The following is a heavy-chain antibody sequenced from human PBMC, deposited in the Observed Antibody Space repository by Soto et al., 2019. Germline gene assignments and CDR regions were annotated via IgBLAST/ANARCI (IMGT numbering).Heavy chain of an antibody. CDR2: INPNSGGT. V-gene: IGHV1-2*02. CDR1: GYTSTGYY. Sequence: ASVKVSCKASGYTSTGYYMHWVRQAPGQGLEWMGWINPNSGGTNYAQKFQGRVTMTRDTSISTAYMELSRLRSDDTAVYYCARSMPHYDFWSGYPDYWGQGTLVTVSS. CDR3: ARSMPHYDFWSGYPDY. J-gene: IGHJ4*02. D-gene: IGHD3-3*01.